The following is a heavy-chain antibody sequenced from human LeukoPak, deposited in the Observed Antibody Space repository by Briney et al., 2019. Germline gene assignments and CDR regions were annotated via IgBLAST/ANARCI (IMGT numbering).Heavy chain of an antibody. Sequence: ASVKASCKASGYTFTGYYMHWVRQAPGKGLEWMGGFDPEDGETIYAQKFQGRVTMTEDTSTDTAYMELSSLRSEDTAVYYCATDYGGSYFSAGYWGQGTLVTVSS. D-gene: IGHD1-26*01. V-gene: IGHV1-24*01. CDR3: ATDYGGSYFSAGY. CDR2: FDPEDGET. CDR1: GYTFTGYY. J-gene: IGHJ4*02.